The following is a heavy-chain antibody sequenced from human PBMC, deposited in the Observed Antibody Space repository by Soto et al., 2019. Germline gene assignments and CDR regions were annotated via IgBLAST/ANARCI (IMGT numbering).Heavy chain of an antibody. CDR1: GGSISSGGYS. J-gene: IGHJ5*02. V-gene: IGHV4-30-2*01. CDR2: IYHSGST. Sequence: QLQLHESGSGLVKPSQTLSLTCAVSGGSISSGGYSWSWIRQPPGKGLEWIGYIYHSGSTYYNPSLKSRVTISVDRSKNQFSPKLSSVTAADTAVYYCARVPGPWGQGTLVTVSS. CDR3: ARVPGP. D-gene: IGHD3-10*01.